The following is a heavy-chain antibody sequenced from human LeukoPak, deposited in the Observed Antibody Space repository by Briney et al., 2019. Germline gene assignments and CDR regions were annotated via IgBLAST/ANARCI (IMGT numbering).Heavy chain of an antibody. CDR3: ARGFRGGYDPHYFDY. Sequence: ASVKVSCKASGYTFTGYYMHWVRQAPGQGLEWMGWMNPNSGNTGYAQKFQGRVTMTRNTSISTAYMELSSLRSEDTAVYYCARGFRGGYDPHYFDYWGQGTLVTVSS. D-gene: IGHD5-12*01. CDR2: MNPNSGNT. V-gene: IGHV1-8*02. CDR1: GYTFTGYY. J-gene: IGHJ4*02.